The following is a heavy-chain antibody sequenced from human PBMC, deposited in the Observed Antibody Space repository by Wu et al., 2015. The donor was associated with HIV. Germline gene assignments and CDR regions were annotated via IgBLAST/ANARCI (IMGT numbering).Heavy chain of an antibody. CDR3: ATDSDRPGIYYFES. D-gene: IGHD3-22*01. Sequence: QVQLVQSGAEVKKPGASVKVSCKASGYIFTGYYIHWVRQAPGQGLEWMGGIIPLFGSAHYAQKFQGRVTITTDESRTTANLEMSSLRSVDTAVYYCATDSDRPGIYYFESWGQGTLVTVSS. CDR2: IIPLFGSA. V-gene: IGHV1-69*01. J-gene: IGHJ4*02. CDR1: GYIFTGYY.